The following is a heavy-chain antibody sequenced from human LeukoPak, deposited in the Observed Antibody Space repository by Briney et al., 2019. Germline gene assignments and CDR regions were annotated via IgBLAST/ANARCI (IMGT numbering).Heavy chain of an antibody. CDR2: IKSKSSGGTI. CDR3: TTESGYKTARQRGFDS. V-gene: IGHV3-15*01. J-gene: IGHJ4*02. Sequence: PGGSLRLSCAASGFDFSFTWMSWVRQAPGKGLELVGRIKSKSSGGTIDYAAPVRGRFTISRDDTENMVFLQMSSLKTEDTVVYYCTTESGYKTARQRGFDSWGQGILVTVSS. D-gene: IGHD5-12*01. CDR1: GFDFSFTW.